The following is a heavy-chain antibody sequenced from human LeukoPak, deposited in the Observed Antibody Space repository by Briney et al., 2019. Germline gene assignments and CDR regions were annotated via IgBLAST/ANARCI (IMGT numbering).Heavy chain of an antibody. Sequence: GGSLRLSCAASGFTFDDYTRHWVRQAPGKGLEWVSLISWDGGSTYYADSVKGRFTISRYNSKNSLYLQINSLRTENTALYYCAKGGRGWGSGPIYYYYYYMDVWGKGTTVTVSS. CDR1: GFTFDDYT. V-gene: IGHV3-43*01. J-gene: IGHJ6*03. CDR2: ISWDGGST. CDR3: AKGGRGWGSGPIYYYYYYMDV. D-gene: IGHD3-10*01.